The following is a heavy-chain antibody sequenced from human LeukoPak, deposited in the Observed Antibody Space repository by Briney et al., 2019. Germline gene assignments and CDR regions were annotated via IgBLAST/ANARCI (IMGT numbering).Heavy chain of an antibody. J-gene: IGHJ4*02. V-gene: IGHV4-34*01. CDR1: GGSFSGYY. Sequence: PSETLSLTCAVYGGSFSGYYWSWIRQPPGKGLEWIGEINHSGSTNYNPSLKSRVTISVDTSKNQFSLKLSSVTAADTAVYYCARDRRRTRGYFDYWGQGTLVTVSS. D-gene: IGHD3-16*02. CDR2: INHSGST. CDR3: ARDRRRTRGYFDY.